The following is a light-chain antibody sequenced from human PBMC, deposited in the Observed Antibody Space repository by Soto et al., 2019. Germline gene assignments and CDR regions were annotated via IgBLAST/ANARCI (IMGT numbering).Light chain of an antibody. CDR3: QQFGTSPMFT. CDR2: TAS. CDR1: HSVSSSS. J-gene: IGKJ2*01. Sequence: EIVMTHSQGTLSFSPGQRAPLXWRASHSVSSSSLAWYQQRPGQAPRLLIFTASSRATGTPDRFSGSGSGTDFTLTISRLEPEDFAVYYCQQFGTSPMFTFGQGTKVDIK. V-gene: IGKV3-20*01.